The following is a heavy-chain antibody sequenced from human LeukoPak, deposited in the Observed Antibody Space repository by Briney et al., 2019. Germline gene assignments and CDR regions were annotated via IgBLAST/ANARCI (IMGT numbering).Heavy chain of an antibody. CDR1: GFSFSSYS. Sequence: SGGSLRLSCAASGFSFSSYSMNWVRQAPGKGLEWVSYITSSSTTIYYADSVKGRFTISRDNAKNSLYLQMNSLRAEDTAVYYCARARMYHFDYWGQGTLVTVSS. V-gene: IGHV3-48*04. CDR3: ARARMYHFDY. CDR2: ITSSSTTI. D-gene: IGHD2-15*01. J-gene: IGHJ4*02.